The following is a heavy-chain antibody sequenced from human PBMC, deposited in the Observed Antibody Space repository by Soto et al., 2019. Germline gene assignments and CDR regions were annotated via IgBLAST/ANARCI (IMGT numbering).Heavy chain of an antibody. D-gene: IGHD6-6*01. Sequence: PGGSLRLSCAASGFTFSSYSMNWVSQAPGKGLEWVSYISSSSSTIYYADSMKGRFTISRDNARNSLYLQMNSLRDEDTAVYYCARPEYSSSSYGMDVWGQGTTVTVSS. CDR3: ARPEYSSSSYGMDV. V-gene: IGHV3-48*02. J-gene: IGHJ6*02. CDR2: ISSSSSTI. CDR1: GFTFSSYS.